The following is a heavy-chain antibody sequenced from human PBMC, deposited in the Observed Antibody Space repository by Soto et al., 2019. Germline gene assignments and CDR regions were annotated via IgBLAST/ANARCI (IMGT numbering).Heavy chain of an antibody. J-gene: IGHJ4*02. CDR2: ISYDGSNK. Sequence: QVQLVEFGGGVVQPGRSLRLSCAASGFTFSNYGMHWVRQAPGKGLEWVAVISYDGSNKYYADSVKGRFTISRDNSKNTLYLQMNSLRAEDTAVYYCLRTMAFDNWGQGTLVTVSS. D-gene: IGHD3-10*01. CDR1: GFTFSNYG. CDR3: LRTMAFDN. V-gene: IGHV3-30*03.